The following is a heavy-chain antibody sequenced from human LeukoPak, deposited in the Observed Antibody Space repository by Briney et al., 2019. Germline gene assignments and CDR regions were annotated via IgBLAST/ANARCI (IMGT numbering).Heavy chain of an antibody. Sequence: PSETLSLTCAVSGYSISSGYYWGWIRQPPGKGLEWIGGIYHSGSTYYNPSLKSRVTISVDTSKNQFSLKLSSVTAADTAMYYCARQTGIWNYYYYYYMDVWGKGTTVTVSS. V-gene: IGHV4-38-2*01. CDR3: ARQTGIWNYYYYYYMDV. D-gene: IGHD3-10*01. CDR2: IYHSGST. J-gene: IGHJ6*03. CDR1: GYSISSGYY.